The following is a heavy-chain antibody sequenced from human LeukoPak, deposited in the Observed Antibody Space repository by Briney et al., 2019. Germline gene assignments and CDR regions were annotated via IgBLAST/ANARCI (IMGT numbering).Heavy chain of an antibody. CDR1: GYTFTSYW. CDR3: ARLKYSGYDFSSLDY. V-gene: IGHV5-51*01. Sequence: GESLKISCKGSGYTFTSYWIGWVRQMPGKGLEWMGIIFPGDSDSRYSPSFQGQVTFSADKSITTAYLQWSSLKASDTAMYFCARLKYSGYDFSSLDYWGQGTLVTVSS. CDR2: IFPGDSDS. D-gene: IGHD5-12*01. J-gene: IGHJ4*02.